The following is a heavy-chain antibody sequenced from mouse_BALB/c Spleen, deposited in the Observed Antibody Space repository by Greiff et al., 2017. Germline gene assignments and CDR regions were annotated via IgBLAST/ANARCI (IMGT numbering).Heavy chain of an antibody. J-gene: IGHJ4*01. CDR2: ISYSGST. Sequence: EVKLQESGPGLVKPSQSLSLTCTVTGYSITSDYAWNWIRQFPGNKLEWMGYISYSGSTSYNPSLKSRISITRDTSKNQFFLQLNSVTTEDTATYYCARGGYGNPYAMDYWGQGTSVTVSS. CDR1: GYSITSDYA. CDR3: ARGGYGNPYAMDY. V-gene: IGHV3-2*02. D-gene: IGHD2-1*01.